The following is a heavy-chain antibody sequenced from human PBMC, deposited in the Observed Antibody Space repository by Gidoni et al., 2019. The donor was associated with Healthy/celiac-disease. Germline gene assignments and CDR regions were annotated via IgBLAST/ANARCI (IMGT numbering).Heavy chain of an antibody. V-gene: IGHV4-59*01. J-gene: IGHJ4*02. Sequence: QVQLQESCPGLVKPSETLSLTCTVSGGPISSYYWSWIRQPPGQGLAWIAYIYYSGSTNYTPSLKSRVTISVDTSKIQFSLQLSSVTAADSAVYYCAATGDFCSAYFDYWVQGTLVTVSS. CDR1: GGPISSYY. CDR2: IYYSGST. D-gene: IGHD3-3*01. CDR3: AATGDFCSAYFDY.